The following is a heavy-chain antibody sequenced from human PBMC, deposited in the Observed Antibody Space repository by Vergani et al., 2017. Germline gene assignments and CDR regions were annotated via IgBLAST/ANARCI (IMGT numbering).Heavy chain of an antibody. D-gene: IGHD2-2*01. CDR1: GESIRSGSHY. J-gene: IGHJ4*02. CDR2: IYSGGST. CDR3: ASSKDPGTFDD. Sequence: VKLQESGPGLLKPSQTLSLTCTVSGESIRSGSHYWSWIRQPAGKGLEWVSVIYSGGSTYYADSVKGRFIISRDNSKNTLYLQMNSLRAEDTAVYYCASSKDPGTFDDWGQGTLVTVSS. V-gene: IGHV3-66*01.